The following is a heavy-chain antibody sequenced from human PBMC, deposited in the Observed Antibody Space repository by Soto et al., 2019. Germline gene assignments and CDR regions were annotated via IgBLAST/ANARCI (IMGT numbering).Heavy chain of an antibody. CDR3: ARGFGRRAYFDY. D-gene: IGHD1-26*01. J-gene: IGHJ4*02. CDR1: GGSISSGGYY. Sequence: SLTCTVSGGSISSGGYYWSWIRQHPGKGLEWIGYIYYSGSTYYNPSLKSRVTISVDTSKNQFSLKLSSVTAADTAVYYCARGFGRRAYFDYWGQGTLVTVSS. CDR2: IYYSGST. V-gene: IGHV4-31*03.